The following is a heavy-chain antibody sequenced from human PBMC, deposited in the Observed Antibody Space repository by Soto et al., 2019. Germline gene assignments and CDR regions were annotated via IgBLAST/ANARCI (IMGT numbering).Heavy chain of an antibody. D-gene: IGHD3-22*01. J-gene: IGHJ4*02. V-gene: IGHV4-61*01. Sequence: QVQLQESGPGLVKPSETLSLTCNVSGTSVTSYSYYWNGIRQTPGKGLEWIGYVFTSENTKYNPSLKGPASISVDASKNQFSLTLTSVTAADTAVYYCTRARITMIEDYWGPGTLVTVSS. CDR2: VFTSENT. CDR3: TRARITMIEDY. CDR1: GTSVTSYSYY.